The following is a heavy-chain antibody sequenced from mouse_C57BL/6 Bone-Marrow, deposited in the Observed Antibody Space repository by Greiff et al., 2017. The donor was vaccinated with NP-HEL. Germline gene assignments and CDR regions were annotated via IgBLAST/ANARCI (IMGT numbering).Heavy chain of an antibody. CDR3: ASYYYGSRNWYFDV. J-gene: IGHJ1*03. CDR1: GYAFSSSW. Sequence: VQLQQSGPELVKPGASVKISCKASGYAFSSSWMNWVKQRPGKGLEWIGRIYPGDGDTNYNGKFKGKATLTADKSSSTAYMQLSSLTSEDSAVYFCASYYYGSRNWYFDVWGTGTTVTVSS. CDR2: IYPGDGDT. D-gene: IGHD1-1*01. V-gene: IGHV1-82*01.